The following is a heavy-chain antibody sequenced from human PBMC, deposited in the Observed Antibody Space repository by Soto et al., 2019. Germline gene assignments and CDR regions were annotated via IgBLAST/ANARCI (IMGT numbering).Heavy chain of an antibody. CDR2: TKPGTGDT. D-gene: IGHD3-22*01. CDR1: GYSFTSHV. CDR3: ARGYYYDSSGYYLDH. V-gene: IGHV1-3*01. Sequence: GASVKVSCKASGYSFTSHVIHWVRQAPGERLEWMGWTKPGTGDTKYLQKLQGRVTISRDTSANIVYMELSSLRSEDTAVYYCARGYYYDSSGYYLDHWGKGTLVTVSS. J-gene: IGHJ4*02.